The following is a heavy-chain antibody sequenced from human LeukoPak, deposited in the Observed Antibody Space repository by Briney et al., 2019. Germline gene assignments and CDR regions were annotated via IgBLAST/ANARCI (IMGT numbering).Heavy chain of an antibody. D-gene: IGHD2-15*01. V-gene: IGHV3-53*01. Sequence: GGSLRLSCAASGFAVSSNHMNWVRQAPGKGLEWVSIIYSAGTTYHSADSVKGRFTISRDTSKNTVYLQMSSLRDEDTAIYYCARDSTYSSFDYWGQGTLVTVSS. CDR3: ARDSTYSSFDY. J-gene: IGHJ4*02. CDR1: GFAVSSNH. CDR2: IYSAGTT.